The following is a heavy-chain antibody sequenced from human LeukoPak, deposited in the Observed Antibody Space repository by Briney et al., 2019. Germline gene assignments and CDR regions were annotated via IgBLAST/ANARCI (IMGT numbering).Heavy chain of an antibody. CDR3: PRTRAVAVGGGYY. Sequence: PGGSLRLSCAASGLTFSSYWMHWVRPDPGKGLVWVSRINSDGSGTSYADSVRGGFTIHRDNAKKTLYLQMNSLRAEDTAVYSFPRTRAVAVGGGYYWGQGTLVTVSS. V-gene: IGHV3-74*01. CDR2: INSDGSGT. D-gene: IGHD6-19*01. J-gene: IGHJ4*02. CDR1: GLTFSSYW.